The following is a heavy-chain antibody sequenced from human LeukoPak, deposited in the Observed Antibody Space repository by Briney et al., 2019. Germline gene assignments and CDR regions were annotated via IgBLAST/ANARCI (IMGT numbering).Heavy chain of an antibody. CDR3: ARDSPLHDAFDI. CDR2: ISSSSSYI. D-gene: IGHD2-15*01. V-gene: IGHV3-21*01. J-gene: IGHJ3*02. CDR1: GFTFSSYS. Sequence: GGSLRLSRAASGFTFSSYSMNWVRQAPGKGLEWVSSISSSSSYIYYADSVKGRFTISRDNAKNSLYLQMNSLRAEDTAVYYCARDSPLHDAFDIWGQGTMVTVSS.